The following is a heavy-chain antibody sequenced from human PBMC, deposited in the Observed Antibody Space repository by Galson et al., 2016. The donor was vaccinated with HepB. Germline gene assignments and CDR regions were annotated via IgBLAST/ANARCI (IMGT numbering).Heavy chain of an antibody. CDR2: IKSKTYSGTT. Sequence: SLRLSCAASGFTFGQYGMNWFRQAPGKGLEWVGFIKSKTYSGTTQYAASVKGRFTISRDDSKGIAYLQMNSLKTEDTAVYYGTGGYCSGVSCYGWLDYWGQGTLVTVSS. J-gene: IGHJ4*02. CDR1: GFTFGQYG. V-gene: IGHV3-49*03. CDR3: TGGYCSGVSCYGWLDY. D-gene: IGHD2-15*01.